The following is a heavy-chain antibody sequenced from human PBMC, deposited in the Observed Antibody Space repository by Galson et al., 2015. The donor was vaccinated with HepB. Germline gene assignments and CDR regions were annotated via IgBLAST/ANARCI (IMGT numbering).Heavy chain of an antibody. D-gene: IGHD3-9*01. CDR3: ARDPYFDWLLPFDY. CDR1: GGSISSSSYY. Sequence: ETLSLTCTVSGGSISSSSYYWGWIRQPPGKGLEWIGSIYYSGSTYYNPSLKSRVTISVDTSKNQFSLKLSSVTAADTAVYYCARDPYFDWLLPFDYWGQGTLVTVSS. V-gene: IGHV4-39*07. CDR2: IYYSGST. J-gene: IGHJ4*02.